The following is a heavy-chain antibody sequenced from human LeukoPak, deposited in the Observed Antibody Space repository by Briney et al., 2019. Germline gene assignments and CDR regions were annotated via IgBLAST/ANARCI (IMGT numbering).Heavy chain of an antibody. CDR3: ARSMVRGVIILGY. D-gene: IGHD3-10*01. CDR2: TYYSSKWYK. CDR1: GDSVSSDSAA. J-gene: IGHJ4*02. V-gene: IGHV6-1*01. Sequence: SQTLSLTCAISGDSVSSDSAAWNWIRQSPSRGLEWLGRTYYSSKWYKDYAVSVKSRITLNPDTSKNQFSLLLNSVTPEDTAVYYCARSMVRGVIILGYWGQGTLVTVSS.